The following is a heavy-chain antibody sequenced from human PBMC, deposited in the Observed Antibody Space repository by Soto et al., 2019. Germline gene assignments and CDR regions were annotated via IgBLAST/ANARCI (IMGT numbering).Heavy chain of an antibody. V-gene: IGHV1-3*01. D-gene: IGHD5-18*01. J-gene: IGHJ4*02. CDR2: INAGNGNT. CDR1: GYTFTSYA. CDR3: ARGLNGYLNYFDS. Sequence: ASVKVSCKASGYTFTSYAMHWVRQAPGQRLEWMGWINAGNGNTKYSQKFQGRVTITRDTSASTAYMELSSLRSEDTAVYYCARGLNGYLNYFDSWGQETLVTVSS.